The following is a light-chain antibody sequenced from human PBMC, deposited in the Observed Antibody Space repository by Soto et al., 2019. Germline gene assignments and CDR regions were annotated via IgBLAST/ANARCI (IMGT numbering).Light chain of an antibody. J-gene: IGKJ1*01. CDR1: QSVSNNY. V-gene: IGKV3-20*01. CDR3: QQYGSSGT. CDR2: GAS. Sequence: EIVLTQSPGTRSMSPGERATLSCRASQSVSNNYLAWYQQQPGQAPRLLIYGASNRATGIPDRFSGSGSGTDFTLTISRLEPEDFAVYYCQQYGSSGTFGQGTKVENK.